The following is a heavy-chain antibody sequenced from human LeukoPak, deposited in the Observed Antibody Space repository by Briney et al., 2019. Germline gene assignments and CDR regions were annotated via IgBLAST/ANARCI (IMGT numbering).Heavy chain of an antibody. CDR2: ITWDSGTI. D-gene: IGHD2-2*01. J-gene: IGHJ6*03. Sequence: PGRSLRLSCEASGFSLGDYAMHWVRQIPGKGLKWVSGITWDSGTIDYAGSVRGRFTISRDNAKNFLYLQMNTLRPEDTAIYYCAKGKSIASLWYMDVWGKGTTVIVSS. CDR3: AKGKSIASLWYMDV. V-gene: IGHV3-9*01. CDR1: GFSLGDYA.